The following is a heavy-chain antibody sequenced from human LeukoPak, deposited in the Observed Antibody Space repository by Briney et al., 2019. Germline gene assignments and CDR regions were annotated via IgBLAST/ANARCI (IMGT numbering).Heavy chain of an antibody. D-gene: IGHD3-22*01. Sequence: ASVKVSCKASGYTFTCYHMHWVRQAPGQGLEWMGWINPNSGGTNYAQKFQGRVTMTRATSINTAYMELNRLRFDDTAVSFCARVSFSYDTSGYVQSWYMDVWGKGTTVTVSS. J-gene: IGHJ6*03. CDR1: GYTFTCYH. CDR2: INPNSGGT. V-gene: IGHV1-2*02. CDR3: ARVSFSYDTSGYVQSWYMDV.